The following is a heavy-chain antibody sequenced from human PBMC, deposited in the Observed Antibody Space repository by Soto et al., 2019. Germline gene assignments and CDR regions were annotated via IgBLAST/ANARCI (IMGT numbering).Heavy chain of an antibody. CDR2: IVPMLGTP. V-gene: IGHV1-69*01. CDR3: ARNGTYSSSLSQYSGMDG. Sequence: QVQLVQSGAEVKEPGSSVRVSCKASGGTFDNFIMNWVRQTPGQGLEWMGGIVPMLGTPTYAEKFKGRVTISATGSTSTMYMEVTSLRSEDTTIHSCARNGTYSSSLSQYSGMDGWGQGTTVTVSS. D-gene: IGHD1-26*01. CDR1: GGTFDNFI. J-gene: IGHJ6*02.